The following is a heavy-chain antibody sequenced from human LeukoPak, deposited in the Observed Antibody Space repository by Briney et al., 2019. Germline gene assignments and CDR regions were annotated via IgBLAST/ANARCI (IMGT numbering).Heavy chain of an antibody. CDR2: IIPIFGTA. Sequence: SVKVSCKASGGTFSSYAISWVRQAPGQGLEWMGGIIPIFGTANYAQKFQGRVTITADKSTSTAYMELSSLRSEDTAVYYCARDYRSHDILTGYYPSGMDVWGKGTTVTVSS. V-gene: IGHV1-69*06. J-gene: IGHJ6*04. CDR1: GGTFSSYA. D-gene: IGHD3-9*01. CDR3: ARDYRSHDILTGYYPSGMDV.